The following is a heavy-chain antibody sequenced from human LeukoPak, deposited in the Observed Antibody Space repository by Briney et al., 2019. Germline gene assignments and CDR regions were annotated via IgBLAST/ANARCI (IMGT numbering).Heavy chain of an antibody. CDR1: GFTFSKAW. V-gene: IGHV3-15*01. Sequence: GGSLRLSCAASGFTFSKAWMSWVRQAPGKGLEWVGRIKSKSDGGTTDYAAPVKGRFTITRDDSKNMVYLQMNSLKIEDTAMYFCTSGEDCGKTSCYTDWGQGTLVTVSP. CDR2: IKSKSDGGTT. D-gene: IGHD2-2*02. CDR3: TSGEDCGKTSCYTD. J-gene: IGHJ4*02.